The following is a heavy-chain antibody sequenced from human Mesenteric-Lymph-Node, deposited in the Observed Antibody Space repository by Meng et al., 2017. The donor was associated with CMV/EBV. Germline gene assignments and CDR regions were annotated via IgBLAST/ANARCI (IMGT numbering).Heavy chain of an antibody. Sequence: SETLSLTCTVPGGSISSSSYYWGWIRQPPGKGLEWIGSIYYSGSTYYNPSLKSRVTISVDTSKNQFSLKLSSVTAADTAVYYCARGARGYCSSTSCPYYYYGMDVWGQGTTVTVSS. CDR1: GGSISSSSYY. CDR3: ARGARGYCSSTSCPYYYYGMDV. D-gene: IGHD2-2*01. V-gene: IGHV4-39*07. CDR2: IYYSGST. J-gene: IGHJ6*02.